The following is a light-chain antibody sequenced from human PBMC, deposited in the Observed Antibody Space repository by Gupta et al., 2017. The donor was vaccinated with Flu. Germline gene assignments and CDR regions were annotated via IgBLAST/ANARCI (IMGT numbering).Light chain of an antibody. CDR1: QLGAKF. V-gene: IGLV3-1*01. CDR2: HEA. J-gene: IGLJ1*01. CDR3: QEWDNRVPV. Sequence: SYDLTQPPSASVSPGQTAIISCSGFQLGAKFVCWYQQKPGQSPALVIYHEARPPAGIPERFSDPKSGDTATLTISGTQAVDDDDYSCQEWDNRVPVFGAGTKVTIL.